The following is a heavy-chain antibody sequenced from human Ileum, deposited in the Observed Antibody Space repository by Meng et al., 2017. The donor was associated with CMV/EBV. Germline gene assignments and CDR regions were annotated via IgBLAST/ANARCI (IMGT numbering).Heavy chain of an antibody. J-gene: IGHJ4*02. CDR2: INSDGSST. D-gene: IGHD6-6*01. V-gene: IGHV3-74*01. Sequence: GESLKISCAASGFTFSSYWMHWVRQAPGKGLVWVSRINSDGSSTSYADPVKGRFTISRDNAKNTLYLQMNSLRAEDTAVYYCAREGGGTIAPRDLDYWGQGTLVTSPQ. CDR3: AREGGGTIAPRDLDY. CDR1: GFTFSSYW.